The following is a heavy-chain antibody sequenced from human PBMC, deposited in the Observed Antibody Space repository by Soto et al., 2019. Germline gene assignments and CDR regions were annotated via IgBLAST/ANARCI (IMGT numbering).Heavy chain of an antibody. CDR3: ASEELGATFVS. D-gene: IGHD1-26*01. CDR2: VIPFSDLT. V-gene: IGHV1-69*02. CDR1: GGTFTAST. J-gene: IGHJ5*01. Sequence: QVLLVQSGAELRKPGSSVKVSCKTSGGTFTASTFSWVRQAPGQGLEWMGRVIPFSDLTDYAQKLQDRLAITADKSTTTLYMELSSLRSEDTAVYFCASEELGATFVSWDQGTLVTVSS.